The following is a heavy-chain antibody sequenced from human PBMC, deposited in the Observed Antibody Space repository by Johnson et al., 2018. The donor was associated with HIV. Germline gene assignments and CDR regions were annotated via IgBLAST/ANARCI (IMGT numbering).Heavy chain of an antibody. V-gene: IGHV3-30*04. J-gene: IGHJ3*02. CDR3: ARGSRYTYDNDDVYLLQAFDI. Sequence: QVQLVESGGGVVQPGRSLRLSCAASGFTFSSYAMHWVRQAPGKGLEWVAVIWYDGSNKYYADSVKVRFTVSSNSSKNTLYLQVNSLRAEDAAVYYCARGSRYTYDNDDVYLLQAFDIWGQGTMVTVSS. CDR1: GFTFSSYA. D-gene: IGHD3-16*01. CDR2: IWYDGSNK.